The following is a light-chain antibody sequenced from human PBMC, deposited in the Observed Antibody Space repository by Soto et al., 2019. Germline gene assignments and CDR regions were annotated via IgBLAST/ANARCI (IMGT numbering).Light chain of an antibody. J-gene: IGKJ4*01. CDR1: QDINSY. V-gene: IGKV1-9*01. CDR3: QQLHVYPST. CDR2: AGT. Sequence: IQLTQSPSSLSASVGDRVTITCRASQDINSYLAWYQQKPGKAPNLLIYAGTSLQSGVPSRFSGSGSGTEFTLAISSLQPEAFATYYCQQLHVYPSTFGGGTKVE.